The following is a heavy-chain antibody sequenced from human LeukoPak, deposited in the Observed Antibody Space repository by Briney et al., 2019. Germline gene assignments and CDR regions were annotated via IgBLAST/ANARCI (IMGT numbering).Heavy chain of an antibody. CDR3: ARRSGSYYSGGDY. V-gene: IGHV5-51*01. D-gene: IGHD1-26*01. J-gene: IGHJ4*02. CDR2: IYPGDSDT. Sequence: GESLKISCKGSGYTFTNYWIGWVRQMPGKGLEWMGIIYPGDSDTRYSPSFQGQVTISADKSISTAYLQWSSLKASDTAMYYCARRSGSYYSGGDYWGQGTLVTVSS. CDR1: GYTFTNYW.